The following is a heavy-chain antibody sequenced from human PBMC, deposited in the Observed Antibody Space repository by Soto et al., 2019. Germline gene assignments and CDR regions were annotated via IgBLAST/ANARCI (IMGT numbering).Heavy chain of an antibody. Sequence: SLTCTVSGGSISSYYWSWIRQPPGKGLEWIGYIYYSGSTNYNPSLKSRVTISVDTSKNQFSLKLSSVTAADTAVYYCARYTEEVRGVITYFDYWGQGTLVTVSS. CDR2: IYYSGST. CDR3: ARYTEEVRGVITYFDY. D-gene: IGHD3-10*01. CDR1: GGSISSYY. J-gene: IGHJ4*02. V-gene: IGHV4-59*08.